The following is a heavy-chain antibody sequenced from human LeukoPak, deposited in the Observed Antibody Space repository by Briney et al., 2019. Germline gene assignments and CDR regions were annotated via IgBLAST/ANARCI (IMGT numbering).Heavy chain of an antibody. Sequence: GGSLRLSCTASGFTFSSYGMHWVRQAPGKGLEWVAFIRYDGSNKYYADSVKGRFTISRDNSKNTLYLQMNSLRAEDTAVYYCAKERGVDYYGSGSSIGSFDYWVQGTLVTVSS. CDR3: AKERGVDYYGSGSSIGSFDY. CDR1: GFTFSSYG. CDR2: IRYDGSNK. J-gene: IGHJ4*02. V-gene: IGHV3-30*02. D-gene: IGHD3-10*01.